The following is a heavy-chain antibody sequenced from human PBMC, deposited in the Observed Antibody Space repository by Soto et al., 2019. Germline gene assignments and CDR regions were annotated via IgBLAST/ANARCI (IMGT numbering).Heavy chain of an antibody. CDR1: GFTFTSYG. CDR3: AKEAVAAPWDLRFDS. V-gene: IGHV3-23*01. J-gene: IGHJ4*02. CDR2: VGSGDNT. D-gene: IGHD6-19*01. Sequence: GSLQLSCAASGFTFTSYGMSWVRQAPGKGLEWVSAVGSGDNTFYADSVKGRFTISRDNSKNTLYLLMNSLRADDTAVYYCAKEAVAAPWDLRFDSWGQGTLVTVSS.